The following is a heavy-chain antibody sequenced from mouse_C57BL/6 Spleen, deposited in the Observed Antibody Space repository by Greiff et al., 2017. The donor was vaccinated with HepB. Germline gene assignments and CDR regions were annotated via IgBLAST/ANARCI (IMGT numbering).Heavy chain of an antibody. CDR2: IYPGDGDT. V-gene: IGHV1-82*01. D-gene: IGHD1-1*01. CDR3: ARSYYYGSSIYAMDY. J-gene: IGHJ4*01. CDR1: GYAFSSSW. Sequence: VQLQESGPELVKPGASVKISCKASGYAFSSSWMNWVKQRPGKGLEWIGRIYPGDGDTNYNGKFKGKATLTADKSSSTAYMQLSSLTSEDSAVYFCARSYYYGSSIYAMDYWGQGTSVTVSS.